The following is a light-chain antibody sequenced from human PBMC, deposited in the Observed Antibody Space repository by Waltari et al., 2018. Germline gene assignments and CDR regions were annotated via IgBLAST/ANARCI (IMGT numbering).Light chain of an antibody. Sequence: EIVLTQSPATLSLSPGERATLSCRASQRISRNLGWYQQKLGQAPRLLIYDASNRATGIPARFSGSGSGTDFTLTISSLEPEDFAVYYCQQSSERPVTFGGGTKV. CDR1: QRISRN. J-gene: IGKJ4*01. CDR3: QQSSERPVT. V-gene: IGKV3-11*01. CDR2: DAS.